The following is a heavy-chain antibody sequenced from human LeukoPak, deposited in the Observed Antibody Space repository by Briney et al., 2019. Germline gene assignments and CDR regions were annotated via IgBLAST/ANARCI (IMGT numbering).Heavy chain of an antibody. J-gene: IGHJ3*02. CDR1: GGSISSYY. V-gene: IGHV4-59*01. Sequence: SETLSPTCTVSGGSISSYYWSWIRQPPGKGLEWIGYIYYSGSTNYNPSLKSRVTISVDTSKNQFSLKLSSVTAADTAVYYCARAPLVVPAAYIAFDIWGQGTMVTVSS. CDR2: IYYSGST. CDR3: ARAPLVVPAAYIAFDI. D-gene: IGHD2-2*01.